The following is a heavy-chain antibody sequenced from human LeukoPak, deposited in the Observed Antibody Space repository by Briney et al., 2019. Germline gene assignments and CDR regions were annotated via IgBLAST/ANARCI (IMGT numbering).Heavy chain of an antibody. V-gene: IGHV4-34*01. Sequence: SETLSLTCAVYGGSFSGYYWSWIRQPPGKGLEWIGELNHSGSTNYNPSLKSRVTISVDTSKNQFSLKLSSVTAADTAVYYCARLMVRGVNAYYYYMDVWGKGTTVTVSS. CDR1: GGSFSGYY. D-gene: IGHD3-10*01. CDR2: LNHSGST. CDR3: ARLMVRGVNAYYYYMDV. J-gene: IGHJ6*03.